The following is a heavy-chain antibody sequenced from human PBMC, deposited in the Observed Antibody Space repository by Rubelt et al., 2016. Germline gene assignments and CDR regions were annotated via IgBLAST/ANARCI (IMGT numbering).Heavy chain of an antibody. J-gene: IGHJ4*02. CDR3: ARMQGVAAANLYYFDY. Sequence: SLKTRLTISKDTSKNQVVLTMTNMDPVDTATYYCARMQGVAAANLYYFDYWGQGTLVTVSS. D-gene: IGHD6-13*01. V-gene: IGHV2-70*01.